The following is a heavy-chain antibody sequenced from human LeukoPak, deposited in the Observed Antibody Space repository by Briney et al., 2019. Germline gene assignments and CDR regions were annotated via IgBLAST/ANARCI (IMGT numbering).Heavy chain of an antibody. CDR1: GFTFSSYA. CDR3: AKDQHYDILTGYDY. Sequence: PGGSLRLSCAASGFTFSSYAMSWVRQAPGKGLEWVSAISGSGDSTYYADSVKGRFTISRDNSKNTLYLQMNSLRAEDTAVYYCAKDQHYDILTGYDYWGQGTLVTVSS. J-gene: IGHJ4*02. CDR2: ISGSGDST. V-gene: IGHV3-23*01. D-gene: IGHD3-9*01.